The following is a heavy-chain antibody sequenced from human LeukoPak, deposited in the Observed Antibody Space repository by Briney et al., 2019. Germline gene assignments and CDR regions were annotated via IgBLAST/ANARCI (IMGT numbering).Heavy chain of an antibody. J-gene: IGHJ5*02. CDR1: GGTFSSYA. CDR2: IIPIFGTA. D-gene: IGHD5-18*01. CDR3: ARGIVDTAMVYWFDP. Sequence: GASVKVSCKASGGTFSSYAISWVRQAPGQGLEWMGGIIPIFGTANYAQKFQGRVTITADESTSTAYMELSSLRSEDTAAYYCARGIVDTAMVYWFDPWGQGTLVTVSS. V-gene: IGHV1-69*13.